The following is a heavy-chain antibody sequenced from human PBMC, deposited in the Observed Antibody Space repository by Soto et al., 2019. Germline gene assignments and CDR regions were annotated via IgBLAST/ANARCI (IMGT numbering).Heavy chain of an antibody. J-gene: IGHJ6*02. CDR1: GFTFSSYG. CDR3: AKEVWSGPMDV. CDR2: ISYDGSNK. V-gene: IGHV3-30*18. D-gene: IGHD3-3*01. Sequence: HVQLVESGGGVVQPGRSLRLSCAASGFTFSSYGMHWVRQAPGKGLEWVAVISYDGSNKYYADSVKGRFTISRDNSKNTLYLQTNSLRAEDTAVYYCAKEVWSGPMDVWGQGTTVTVSS.